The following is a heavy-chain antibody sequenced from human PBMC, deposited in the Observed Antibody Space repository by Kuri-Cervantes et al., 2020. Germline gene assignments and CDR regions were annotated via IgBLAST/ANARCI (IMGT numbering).Heavy chain of an antibody. D-gene: IGHD5-18*01. V-gene: IGHV3-11*01. J-gene: IGHJ4*02. CDR2: ISSSGSTI. CDR1: GFTFSDYY. Sequence: GESLKISCAASGFTFSDYYRSWIRQAPGKGLEWVSYISSSGSTIYYADPVKGRITIARDNAKNSLYLQMNSPRAEDTAVYYFARGYKWIQLWTYYFDYWGQGTLVTVSS. CDR3: ARGYKWIQLWTYYFDY.